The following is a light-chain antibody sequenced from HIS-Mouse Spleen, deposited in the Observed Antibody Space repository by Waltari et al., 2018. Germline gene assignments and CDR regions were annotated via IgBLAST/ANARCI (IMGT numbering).Light chain of an antibody. CDR1: QSVSSSY. V-gene: IGKV3-20*01. CDR2: GAS. CDR3: QQYGSSPPLT. Sequence: EIVLTQSPGTLSLSLGERATLPCRASQSVSSSYLAWYQQKPGQAPRLLIYGASSRATGIPDRFSGSGSGTDFTLTISRLEPEDFAVYYCQQYGSSPPLTFGGGTKVEIK. J-gene: IGKJ4*01.